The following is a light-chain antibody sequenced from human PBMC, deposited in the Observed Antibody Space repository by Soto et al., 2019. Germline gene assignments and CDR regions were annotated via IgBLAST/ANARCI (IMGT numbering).Light chain of an antibody. Sequence: DIQMTQSPSTLSVSVGDRVTITCRASQSISTWLAWYQQKPGKAPNLLIYKASTLQSGVPSRFSGSGSGTEFTPTTGSLQPDDCAPYSFHKSSAYPYSFGQGAKVPIK. CDR3: HKSSAYPYS. V-gene: IGKV1-5*03. CDR2: KAS. J-gene: IGKJ2*01. CDR1: QSISTW.